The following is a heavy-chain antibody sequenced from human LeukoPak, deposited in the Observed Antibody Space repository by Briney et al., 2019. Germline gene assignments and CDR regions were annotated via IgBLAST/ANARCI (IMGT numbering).Heavy chain of an antibody. CDR1: GYSISSGYY. V-gene: IGHV4-38-2*01. CDR3: ARSKGRAVGTMTVIRYNWFDP. Sequence: SETLSLTCAVSGYSISSGYYWGWNRQPPGKGLECIGSIYHSGSTYYNPSLTSRVTISVDTSKNQFSLKLSSVTAADKAVYYCARSKGRAVGTMTVIRYNWFDPWGQGTLVTVSS. J-gene: IGHJ5*02. CDR2: IYHSGST. D-gene: IGHD6-19*01.